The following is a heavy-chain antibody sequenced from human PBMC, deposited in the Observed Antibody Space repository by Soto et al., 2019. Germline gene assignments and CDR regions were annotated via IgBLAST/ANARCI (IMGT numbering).Heavy chain of an antibody. CDR2: INPSGGST. V-gene: IGHV1-46*01. CDR1: GYTFTSYY. Sequence: ASVKVSCKASGYTFTSYYMHWVRQAPGQELEWMGIINPSGGSTSYAQKFQGRVTMTRDTSTSTVYMELSSLRSEDTAVYYCASRLSGCSSTSCYVGYYYGMDVWGQGTTVTVSS. J-gene: IGHJ6*02. D-gene: IGHD2-2*01. CDR3: ASRLSGCSSTSCYVGYYYGMDV.